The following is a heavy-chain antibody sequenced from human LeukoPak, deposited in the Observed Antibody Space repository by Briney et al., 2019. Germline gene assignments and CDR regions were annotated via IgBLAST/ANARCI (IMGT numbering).Heavy chain of an antibody. D-gene: IGHD6-13*01. CDR3: ARAGNEGISSSERFLPSHFDY. V-gene: IGHV3-21*01. Sequence: KPEGSLRLSCAASGXTFSSYSMNWVRQAPGKGLEWVSSISSSNSYIYYADSVKGRFTISRDNAKNSLYLQMNSLRAEDTAVYYCARAGNEGISSSERFLPSHFDYWGQGTLVTVSS. CDR1: GXTFSSYS. CDR2: ISSSNSYI. J-gene: IGHJ4*02.